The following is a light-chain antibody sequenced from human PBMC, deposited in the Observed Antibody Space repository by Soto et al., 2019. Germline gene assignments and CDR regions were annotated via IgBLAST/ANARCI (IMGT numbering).Light chain of an antibody. CDR3: MQTLQSPLT. CDR1: QSLLHTNGYNY. J-gene: IGKJ4*01. Sequence: IVMTQSPLALPVTPGEPASISCRSSQSLLHTNGYNYLDWYLQKPGQSPQILIFLGSDRASGVPDRFSGSGSGTDFTLKISRVEAEDVGVYYCMQTLQSPLTFGGGTKVDIX. V-gene: IGKV2-28*01. CDR2: LGS.